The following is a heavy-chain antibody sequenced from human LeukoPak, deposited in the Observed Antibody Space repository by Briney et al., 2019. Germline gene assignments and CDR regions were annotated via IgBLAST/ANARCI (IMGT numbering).Heavy chain of an antibody. V-gene: IGHV3-23*01. CDR1: GFTFTSFP. J-gene: IGHJ4*02. CDR3: ARAGAVWSFDY. CDR2: ISGGGDVT. Sequence: GGSLRLSCAASGFTFTSFPMTWVRQAPGKGLEWVSGISGGGDVTKYADSVKGRFTISRDKSKNTLYRQMNSLRAEDTAIYYCARAGAVWSFDYWGQGTLVTVS. D-gene: IGHD1-26*01.